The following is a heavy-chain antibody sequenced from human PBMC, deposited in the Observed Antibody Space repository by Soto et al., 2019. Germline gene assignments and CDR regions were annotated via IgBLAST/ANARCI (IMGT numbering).Heavy chain of an antibody. CDR3: AREGPRPYYYYGMDG. CDR2: ISTYNGDA. CDR1: GYTFSTSG. V-gene: IGHV1-18*01. Sequence: QAKLEQSGAEVKKPGASVKVSCKSSGYTFSTSGISWVRQAPGQGLEWMGWISTYNGDANYAQRFQGRVTMTTYTSTSTTFMELRSLRSDDTAVYYCAREGPRPYYYYGMDGWGQGTTVTVAS. D-gene: IGHD6-6*01. J-gene: IGHJ6*02.